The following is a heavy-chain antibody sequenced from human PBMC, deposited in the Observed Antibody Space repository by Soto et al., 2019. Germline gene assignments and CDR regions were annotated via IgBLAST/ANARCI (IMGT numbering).Heavy chain of an antibody. Sequence: PSETLSLTCSVSGGSVNTGNYYWTWVRQPPGKGLEWIGNIHNNGTTNYNPSLQNRVTLSIDTSKNQYSLQLTSVTAADAALYYCARDIRGFSRALDYWGRGTPVTVSS. CDR1: GGSVNTGNYY. D-gene: IGHD5-18*01. CDR3: ARDIRGFSRALDY. CDR2: IHNNGTT. J-gene: IGHJ4*02. V-gene: IGHV4-61*01.